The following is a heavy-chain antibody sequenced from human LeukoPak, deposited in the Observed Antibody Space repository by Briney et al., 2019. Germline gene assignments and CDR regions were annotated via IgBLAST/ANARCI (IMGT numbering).Heavy chain of an antibody. J-gene: IGHJ4*02. V-gene: IGHV3-49*04. CDR1: GFTFGDYA. CDR3: TRDREATVSYFDY. D-gene: IGHD4-17*01. CDR2: IRSKAYGGTT. Sequence: GGSLRLSCTASGFTFGDYAMSWVRQAPGKGLEWVGFIRSKAYGGTTEYAASVKGRFTISRDDSKSIAYLQMNSLKTEDTAVYYCTRDREATVSYFDYWGQGTLVTVSS.